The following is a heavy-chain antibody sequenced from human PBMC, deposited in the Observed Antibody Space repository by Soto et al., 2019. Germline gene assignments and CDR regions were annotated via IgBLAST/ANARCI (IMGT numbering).Heavy chain of an antibody. CDR3: ARNGIAAAGNFDY. J-gene: IGHJ4*02. CDR1: GYTFSSYA. CDR2: IIPIFGTA. Sequence: QVQLVQSGAEVKKPGASVKVSCKASGYTFSSYAISWVRQAPGQGLEWMGGIIPIFGTANYAQKFQGRDTITAHDSTSTAYMELSSLRSEDTAVYYCARNGIAAAGNFDYWGQGTLVTVSS. D-gene: IGHD6-13*01. V-gene: IGHV1-69*01.